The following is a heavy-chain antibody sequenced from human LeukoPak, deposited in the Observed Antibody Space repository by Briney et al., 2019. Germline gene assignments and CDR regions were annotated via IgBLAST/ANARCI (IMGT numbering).Heavy chain of an antibody. CDR2: IYSGGST. Sequence: GGSLRLSCAASGFTVSSNYMSWVRQAPGKGLEWVSVIYSGGSTYYADSVKGRFTISRDNSKNTLYLQMNSLRAEDTAVYYCARDYGLGTYYDILTGPGLSDYGRQGTLVSVSS. CDR1: GFTVSSNY. J-gene: IGHJ4*02. D-gene: IGHD3-9*01. CDR3: ARDYGLGTYYDILTGPGLSDY. V-gene: IGHV3-66*01.